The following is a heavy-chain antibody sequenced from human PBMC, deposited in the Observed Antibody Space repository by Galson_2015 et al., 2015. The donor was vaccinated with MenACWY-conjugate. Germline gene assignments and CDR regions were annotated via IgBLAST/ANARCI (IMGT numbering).Heavy chain of an antibody. CDR1: GGTFSSYA. V-gene: IGHV1-69*06. D-gene: IGHD6-19*01. J-gene: IGHJ6*03. CDR3: ARVPSVAGDDIYYYYYMDV. CDR2: IIPIFGTA. Sequence: SVKVSCKASGGTFSSYAISWVRQAPGQGLEWMGGIIPIFGTANYAQKFQGRVTITADRSTSTAYMELSSLRSEDTAVYYCARVPSVAGDDIYYYYYMDVWGKGTTVTVSS.